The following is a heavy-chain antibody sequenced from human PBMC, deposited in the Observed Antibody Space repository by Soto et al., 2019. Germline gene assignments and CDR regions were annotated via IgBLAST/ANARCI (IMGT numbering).Heavy chain of an antibody. CDR3: ARDALSRDSI. Sequence: QVQLQESGPGLVKPSQTLSLTCTVSGGSISSGGYYWSWIRQHPGKGLEWIGYISYSGSTYYNPSLESRVTISVDTSKKQFSLKLSSVTAEDTAVYYCARDALSRDSIWGQGTLVTVSS. J-gene: IGHJ4*02. V-gene: IGHV4-31*03. CDR2: ISYSGST. CDR1: GGSISSGGYY. D-gene: IGHD3-22*01.